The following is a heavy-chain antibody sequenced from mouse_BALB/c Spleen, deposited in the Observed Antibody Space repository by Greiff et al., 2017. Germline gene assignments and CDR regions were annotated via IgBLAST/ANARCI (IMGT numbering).Heavy chain of an antibody. CDR2: INPGSGGT. J-gene: IGHJ4*01. CDR1: GYAFTNYL. Sequence: VQLQQSGAELVRPGTSVKVSCKASGYAFTNYLIEWVKQRPGQGLEWIGVINPGSGGTNYNEKFKGKATLTADKSSSTSYMQLSSLTSDDSAVYFCAREDRYDGAMDYWGQGTSVTVSS. D-gene: IGHD2-14*01. CDR3: AREDRYDGAMDY. V-gene: IGHV1-54*03.